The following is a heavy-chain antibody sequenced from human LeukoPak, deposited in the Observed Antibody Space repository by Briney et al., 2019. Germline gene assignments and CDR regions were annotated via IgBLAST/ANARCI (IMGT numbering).Heavy chain of an antibody. Sequence: PGGSLRLSCAASGFTFSSYAMHWVRQAPGKGLERVAAISAGGGDTYYADSVKGRFTISRDNSKNTLYLQMNSLRVEDTAIYYCAKSDYYDSSGHPSSFDYWGQGTLVTVSS. D-gene: IGHD3-22*01. V-gene: IGHV3-23*01. J-gene: IGHJ4*02. CDR2: ISAGGGDT. CDR3: AKSDYYDSSGHPSSFDY. CDR1: GFTFSSYA.